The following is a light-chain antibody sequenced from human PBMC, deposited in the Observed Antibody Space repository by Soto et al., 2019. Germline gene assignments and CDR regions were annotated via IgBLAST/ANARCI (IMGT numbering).Light chain of an antibody. Sequence: QSALTQPASVSGSPGQSIAISCTGTSSDIGGYNFVSWYQQHPGKAPKLILYDVNLRPSGVSNRFSGSKSGNTASLTISGLQAEDEADYYCSSYSSSTLLVFGGGTKLTVL. CDR2: DVN. CDR3: SSYSSSTLLV. J-gene: IGLJ3*02. V-gene: IGLV2-14*03. CDR1: SSDIGGYNF.